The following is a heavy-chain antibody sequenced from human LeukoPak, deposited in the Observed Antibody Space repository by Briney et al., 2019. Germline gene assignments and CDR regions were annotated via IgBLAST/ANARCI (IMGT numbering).Heavy chain of an antibody. D-gene: IGHD3-9*01. Sequence: ASVKVSCKASGYTFTSYDINWVRQATGQGLEWMGWMNPNSGNTGYAQKFQGRVTITRNTSISTAYMELSSLRSEDTAVYYCARELRYFDWLPNVYFDYWGQGTLVTVSS. CDR3: ARELRYFDWLPNVYFDY. CDR2: MNPNSGNT. V-gene: IGHV1-8*01. J-gene: IGHJ4*02. CDR1: GYTFTSYD.